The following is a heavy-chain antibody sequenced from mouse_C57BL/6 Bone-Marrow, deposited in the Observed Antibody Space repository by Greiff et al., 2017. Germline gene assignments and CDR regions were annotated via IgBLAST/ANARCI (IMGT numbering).Heavy chain of an antibody. V-gene: IGHV1-50*01. J-gene: IGHJ2*01. D-gene: IGHD2-3*01. CDR2: IAPSDSYT. Sequence: QVQLQQPGAELVKPGASVKLSCKASGYTFTSYWMQWVKQRPGQGLEWIGEIAPSDSYTNYNQKFKGKATLTVDTSSSTAYMQLSSLTSEDSAVYYCARMGWSFDYWGQGTTLTLAS. CDR3: ARMGWSFDY. CDR1: GYTFTSYW.